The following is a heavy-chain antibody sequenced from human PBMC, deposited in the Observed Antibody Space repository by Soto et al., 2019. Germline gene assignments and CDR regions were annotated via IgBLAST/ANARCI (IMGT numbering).Heavy chain of an antibody. V-gene: IGHV4-59*01. Sequence: SETLSLTCTVSGGSISRYYWSWIRQTPERGLECIGFMFYSGNTNYNPSLESRVTISVDTSKNQFSLKLSSVTAADTAVYYCARKTAVPSWFDPWGQGTLVTVSS. CDR2: MFYSGNT. CDR3: ARKTAVPSWFDP. CDR1: GGSISRYY. J-gene: IGHJ5*02. D-gene: IGHD1-1*01.